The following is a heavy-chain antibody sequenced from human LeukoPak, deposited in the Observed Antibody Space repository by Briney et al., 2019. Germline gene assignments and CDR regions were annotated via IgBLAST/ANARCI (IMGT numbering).Heavy chain of an antibody. V-gene: IGHV3-23*01. D-gene: IGHD4-17*01. CDR2: ISGSGGST. Sequence: GGSLRLSCAASGFTFSSYAMSWVRQAPGKGLEWVSAISGSGGSTYYADSVKGRFTISRDNSKNTLYLQMNSLRAEDSAVYYCAKDRGYGDYYNYYYYGMDVWGQGTTVTVSS. CDR3: AKDRGYGDYYNYYYYGMDV. J-gene: IGHJ6*02. CDR1: GFTFSSYA.